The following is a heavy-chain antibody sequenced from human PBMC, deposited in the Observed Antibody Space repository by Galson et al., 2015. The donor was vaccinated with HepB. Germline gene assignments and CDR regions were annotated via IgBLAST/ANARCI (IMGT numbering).Heavy chain of an antibody. J-gene: IGHJ6*02. Sequence: SVKVSCKASGYDFNKYGLSWVRQAPGQGLEWMGWVSGYDGSANYAPKFQGRVTMTTQKSTGTAFMEMRRLRSDDTAVYYCARDSRLELQLNDYYSYGMDVWGPGTAVIVS. CDR3: ARDSRLELQLNDYYSYGMDV. V-gene: IGHV1-18*01. CDR2: VSGYDGSA. D-gene: IGHD1-7*01. CDR1: GYDFNKYG.